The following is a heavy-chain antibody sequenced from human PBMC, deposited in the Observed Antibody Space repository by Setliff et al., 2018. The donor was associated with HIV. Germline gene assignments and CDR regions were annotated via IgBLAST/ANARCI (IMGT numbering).Heavy chain of an antibody. D-gene: IGHD6-6*01. V-gene: IGHV1-46*01. CDR1: GYSFTSYI. J-gene: IGHJ4*02. CDR3: ARDPTGGAARFDY. Sequence: ASVKVSCKASGYSFTSYIIHWLRQAPGQGLEWMGVINPGSGATIYAQRFQGRLTMTRDTSTSTVYMELSSLRSEETAVYYWARDPTGGAARFDYWGQGTLVTVSS. CDR2: INPGSGAT.